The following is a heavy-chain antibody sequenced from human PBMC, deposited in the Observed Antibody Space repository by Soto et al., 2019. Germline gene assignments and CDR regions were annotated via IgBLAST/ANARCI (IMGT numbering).Heavy chain of an antibody. CDR1: GFTFSSYA. D-gene: IGHD5-18*01. Sequence: EVQLLESGGGLVQPGGSLRLSCAASGFTFSSYAMSWVRQAPGKGLEWVSAISGSGGSTYYADSVKGRFTISRDNSKNTLYLQMNSLRAEDTAVYYCAKKKGVRIQLWQRPGWYFDLWGRGTLVTVSS. V-gene: IGHV3-23*01. CDR3: AKKKGVRIQLWQRPGWYFDL. CDR2: ISGSGGST. J-gene: IGHJ2*01.